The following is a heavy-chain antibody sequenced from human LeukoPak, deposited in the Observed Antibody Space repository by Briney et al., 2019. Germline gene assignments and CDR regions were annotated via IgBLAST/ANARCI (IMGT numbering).Heavy chain of an antibody. CDR1: GGSIGSYY. CDR2: ISNSGST. Sequence: SETLSLTCTVFGGSIGSYYWTWIRQPPGKGLECIGYISNSGSTNYNPSLKSRVTISVDTSKNQFSLKLSSVTAADTAVYYCARVRYDSSGSTAFDIWGHGTMVTVSS. D-gene: IGHD3-22*01. CDR3: ARVRYDSSGSTAFDI. J-gene: IGHJ3*02. V-gene: IGHV4-59*01.